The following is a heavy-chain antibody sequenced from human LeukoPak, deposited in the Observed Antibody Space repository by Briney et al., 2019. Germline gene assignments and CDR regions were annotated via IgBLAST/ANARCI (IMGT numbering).Heavy chain of an antibody. CDR2: IRSKAYGGTT. J-gene: IGHJ4*02. V-gene: IGHV3-49*04. D-gene: IGHD3-10*01. CDR1: GFTFGDYA. CDR3: TREDYSGSYIPFDY. Sequence: GGSLRLSCTASGFTFGDYAMSWVRQAPGKGREWVGFIRSKAYGGTTEYAASVKGRFTITRDDSKSIAYLQMNSLKTEDTAVYYCTREDYSGSYIPFDYWGQGTLVTVSS.